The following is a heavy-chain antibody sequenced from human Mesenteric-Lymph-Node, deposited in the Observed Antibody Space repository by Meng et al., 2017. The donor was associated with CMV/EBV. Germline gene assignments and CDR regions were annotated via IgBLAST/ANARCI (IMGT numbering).Heavy chain of an antibody. Sequence: ASVKVSCKTSGFPFTSYGISWVRQAPGEGLEWVGWISGYNGKTDFGKTNYAQKFQGRVTMTTDTSTSTAYMELRSLRSDDTALYYCARDGSGTYFDPLFDYWGPGSLVTVSS. CDR3: ARDGSGTYFDPLFDY. J-gene: IGHJ4*02. CDR2: ISGYNGKT. D-gene: IGHD3-10*01. CDR1: GFPFTSYG. V-gene: IGHV1-18*01.